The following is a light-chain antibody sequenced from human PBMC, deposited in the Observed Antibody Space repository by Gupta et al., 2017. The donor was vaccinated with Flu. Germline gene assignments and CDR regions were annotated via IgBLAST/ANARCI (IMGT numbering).Light chain of an antibody. V-gene: IGLV2-11*01. CDR3: CSFEGTYTAV. Sequence: QSALTQPRSVSGSPGQSVTISCTGTSSDVGTYNYVSWYQQHPGKTPKLIIYDVSKQPSGVPDRFSGSKSGNTASLTISGLQAEDEADYYCCSFEGTYTAVFGGGTKVTVL. CDR1: SSDVGTYNY. CDR2: DVS. J-gene: IGLJ2*01.